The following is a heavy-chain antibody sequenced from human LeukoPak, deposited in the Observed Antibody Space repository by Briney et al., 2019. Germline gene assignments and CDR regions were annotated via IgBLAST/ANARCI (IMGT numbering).Heavy chain of an antibody. J-gene: IGHJ4*02. Sequence: GGSLSLSCAVSVFALCIFATSCVPGSPGRGLEWVSAISGRGGSPYYADSVKGRFTISRDNSKNTLYLQMNSLRAEDTAVYYCATDPYSSSWYVVDNWGQGTLVTVSS. V-gene: IGHV3-23*01. D-gene: IGHD6-13*01. CDR1: VFALCIFA. CDR2: ISGRGGSP. CDR3: ATDPYSSSWYVVDN.